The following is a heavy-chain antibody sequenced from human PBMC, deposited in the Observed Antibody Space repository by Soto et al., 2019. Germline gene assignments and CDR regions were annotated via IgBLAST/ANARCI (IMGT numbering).Heavy chain of an antibody. J-gene: IGHJ6*02. CDR2: IVVGSGNT. CDR1: GFTFTSSA. V-gene: IGHV1-58*01. D-gene: IGHD3-3*02. CDR3: AADLSIDRMDV. Sequence: ASVKVSCKASGFTFTSSAVQWVRQARGQRLEWIGWIVVGSGNTNYAQKFQERVTITRDMSTSTAYMELSSLRSEDTAVYYCAADLSIDRMDVWGQGNTVTVSS.